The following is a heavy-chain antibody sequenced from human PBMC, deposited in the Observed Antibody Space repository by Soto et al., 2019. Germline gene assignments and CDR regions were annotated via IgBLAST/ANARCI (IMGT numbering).Heavy chain of an antibody. D-gene: IGHD3-22*01. V-gene: IGHV4-30-4*01. J-gene: IGHJ4*02. CDR3: ARVPFYDSSGRLYYFDY. CDR2: IYFSGST. CDR1: GGSISSGDYY. Sequence: QVQLQESGPGLVKPSQTLSLTCTVSGGSISSGDYYWSWSRQPPGKGLECIGYIYFSGSTYYSPSLKSRVTISVDTSKNQFSLKLISVTAADTAVYYCARVPFYDSSGRLYYFDYWGQGTLVTVSS.